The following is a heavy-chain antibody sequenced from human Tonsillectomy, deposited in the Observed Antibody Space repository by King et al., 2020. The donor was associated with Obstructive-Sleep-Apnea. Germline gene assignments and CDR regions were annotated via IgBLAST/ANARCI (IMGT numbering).Heavy chain of an antibody. V-gene: IGHV3-11*01. CDR3: ARSRTIQTYYFDY. J-gene: IGHJ4*02. CDR1: GFTVRDYY. Sequence: VQLVESGGDLVKSGGSLRLSCAASGFTVRDYYMSWIRQAPGKGLEWVSYISSSGTTKHYTDSVKGRFTISRDNAKKSLYLQMNSRRGEDTAVYYCARSRTIQTYYFDYWGQGTLVTVSS. D-gene: IGHD5-18*01. CDR2: ISSSGTTK.